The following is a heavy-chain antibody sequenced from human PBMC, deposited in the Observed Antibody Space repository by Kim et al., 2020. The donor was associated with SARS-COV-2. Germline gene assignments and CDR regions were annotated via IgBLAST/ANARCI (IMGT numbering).Heavy chain of an antibody. V-gene: IGHV3-21*01. D-gene: IGHD5-12*01. J-gene: IGHJ6*02. Sequence: SVKGRFTISRDNAKNSLYLQMNSLRAEDTAVYYCARDRALGQVVATMGPVWGQGTTVTVSS. CDR3: ARDRALGQVVATMGPV.